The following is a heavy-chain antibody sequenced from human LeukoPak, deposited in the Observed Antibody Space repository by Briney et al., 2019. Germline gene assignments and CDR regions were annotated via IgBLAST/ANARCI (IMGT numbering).Heavy chain of an antibody. CDR2: ISSSSSYI. CDR1: GFTFSSYS. J-gene: IGHJ4*02. V-gene: IGHV3-21*04. CDR3: ATVAGTGWPFDY. Sequence: GGSLRLSCAASGFTFSSYSMNWVRQAPGKGLEWVSSISSSSSYIYYADSVKGRFTISRDNAKNSLYLQMNSLRAEDTAVYYCATVAGTGWPFDYWGQGTLVTVSS. D-gene: IGHD6-19*01.